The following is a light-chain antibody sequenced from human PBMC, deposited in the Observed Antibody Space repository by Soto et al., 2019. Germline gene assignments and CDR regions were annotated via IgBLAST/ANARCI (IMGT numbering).Light chain of an antibody. V-gene: IGKV1-8*01. CDR2: AAS. CDR1: QGISSY. Sequence: AIVMTQSPSSLSASTGDRVTITCRASQGISSYLAWYQQKPGKAPKLLIYAASTLQSGVPSRFRGSGSGTDFTLTISCLQSEDFATYYCQQYYSYPRTFGQGTKVDIK. J-gene: IGKJ1*01. CDR3: QQYYSYPRT.